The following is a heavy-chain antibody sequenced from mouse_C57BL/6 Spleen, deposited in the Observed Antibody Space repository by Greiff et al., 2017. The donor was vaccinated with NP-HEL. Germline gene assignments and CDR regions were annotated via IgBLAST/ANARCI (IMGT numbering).Heavy chain of an antibody. J-gene: IGHJ3*01. D-gene: IGHD3-2*02. Sequence: QVQLQQSGPGLVQPSQSLSITCTVSGFSLTSYGVHWVRQSPGKGLEWLGVIWSGGSTDYNAAFISRLSISKDNSKSQVFFKMNSLQADDTAIYYCARQTAQATDWFAYWGQGTLVTVSA. V-gene: IGHV2-2*01. CDR3: ARQTAQATDWFAY. CDR2: IWSGGST. CDR1: GFSLTSYG.